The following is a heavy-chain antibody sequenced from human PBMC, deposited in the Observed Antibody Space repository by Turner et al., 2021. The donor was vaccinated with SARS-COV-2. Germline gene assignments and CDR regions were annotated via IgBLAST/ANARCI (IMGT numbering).Heavy chain of an antibody. V-gene: IGHV4-39*01. J-gene: IGHJ6*02. CDR1: GVSISSSTYY. CDR3: ARLMDTAMDYYGMDV. CDR2: IYYSGST. Sequence: QLQLQESGPGLVKPSETLSLTCTVSGVSISSSTYYWGWIRQPPGKGLEWIGNIYYSGSTYYTPSLKSRVTISVDTSKNQFSLKLSSVTAADTAVYYCARLMDTAMDYYGMDVWGQGTTVTVSS. D-gene: IGHD5-18*01.